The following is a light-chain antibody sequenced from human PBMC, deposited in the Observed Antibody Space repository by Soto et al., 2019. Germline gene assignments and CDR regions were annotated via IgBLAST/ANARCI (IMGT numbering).Light chain of an antibody. CDR3: LQYQSYWT. V-gene: IGKV1-5*03. J-gene: IGKJ1*01. Sequence: DIRMTHFLSTRSHSEGDRVAITCRPGRSIGRQLAWYQQKPGKAPNLLIYQASNLETGVPSRFTGSGSGTEFTLTISSLQPDDLATYYCLQYQSYWTFGQGTKVEVK. CDR1: RSIGRQ. CDR2: QAS.